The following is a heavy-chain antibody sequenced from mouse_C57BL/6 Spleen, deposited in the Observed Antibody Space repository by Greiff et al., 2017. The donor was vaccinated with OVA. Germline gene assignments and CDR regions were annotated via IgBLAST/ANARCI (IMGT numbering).Heavy chain of an antibody. CDR2: INPNNGGT. CDR1: GYTFTDYY. D-gene: IGHD1-1*01. Sequence: VHVKQSGPELVKPGASVKISCKASGYTFTDYYMNWVKQSHGKSLEWIGDINPNNGGTSYNQKFKGKATLTVDKSSSTAYMELRSLTSEDSAVYYCARGFHYYGSSLFDYWGQGTTLTVSS. V-gene: IGHV1-26*01. J-gene: IGHJ2*01. CDR3: ARGFHYYGSSLFDY.